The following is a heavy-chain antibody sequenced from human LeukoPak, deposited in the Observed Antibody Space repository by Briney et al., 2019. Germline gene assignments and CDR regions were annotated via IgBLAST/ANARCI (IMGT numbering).Heavy chain of an antibody. D-gene: IGHD6-19*01. J-gene: IGHJ4*02. V-gene: IGHV3-23*01. CDR2: ISSSGSGGNT. CDR3: AKIRAPSGWFNSDY. Sequence: PGGSLRLSCTASGFICSDYAMSWARQAPGKGLEWVAGISSSGSGGNTYYADSVKGRFTISRDNSKNTLYLQMNSLRLEDTAAYYCAKIRAPSGWFNSDYWGQGTLVTVSS. CDR1: GFICSDYA.